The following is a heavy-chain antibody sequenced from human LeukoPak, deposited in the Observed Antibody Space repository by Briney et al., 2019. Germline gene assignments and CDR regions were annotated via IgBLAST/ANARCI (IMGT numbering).Heavy chain of an antibody. D-gene: IGHD4-23*01. J-gene: IGHJ4*02. V-gene: IGHV3-30*02. CDR3: AKSFPDKPTVVTPTGY. Sequence: GGSLRLSCAASGFTFSSYGMHWVRQAPGKGLEWVAFIRYDGSNKYYADSVKGRFTISRDDSKNTLYLQMNSLRAEDTAVYYCAKSFPDKPTVVTPTGYWGQGTLVTVSS. CDR1: GFTFSSYG. CDR2: IRYDGSNK.